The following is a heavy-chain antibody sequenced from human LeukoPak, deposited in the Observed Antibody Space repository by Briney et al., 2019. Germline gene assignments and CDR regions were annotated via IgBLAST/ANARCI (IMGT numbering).Heavy chain of an antibody. J-gene: IGHJ5*02. D-gene: IGHD1-1*01. CDR3: ARHTTGTTQSSNWFDP. CDR2: IYYSGST. V-gene: IGHV4-39*01. CDR1: GGSISSSSYY. Sequence: SETLSLTCTVSGGSISSSSYYWGWIRQPPGKGLEWIGSIYYSGSTYYNPSLKSRVTISVDTSKSQFSLKLSSVTAADTAVYYCARHTTGTTQSSNWFDPWGQGTLVTVSS.